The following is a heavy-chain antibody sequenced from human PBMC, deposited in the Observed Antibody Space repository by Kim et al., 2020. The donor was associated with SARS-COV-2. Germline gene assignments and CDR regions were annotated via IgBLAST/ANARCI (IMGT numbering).Heavy chain of an antibody. Sequence: SETLSLTCTVSGGSISSYYWSWIRQPPGKGLEWIGYIYYSGSTNYNPSLKSRVTISVDTSKNQFSLKLSSVTAADTAVYYCARDATTYYDFWSCYSFGMDVWGQGTTVTVSS. V-gene: IGHV4-59*13. CDR3: ARDATTYYDFWSCYSFGMDV. D-gene: IGHD3-3*01. CDR2: IYYSGST. CDR1: GGSISSYY. J-gene: IGHJ6*02.